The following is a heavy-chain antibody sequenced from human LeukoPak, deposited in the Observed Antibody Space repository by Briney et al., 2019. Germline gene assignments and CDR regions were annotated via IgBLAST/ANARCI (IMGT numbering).Heavy chain of an antibody. Sequence: GGSLRLSCAASGFTFSSYAMSWIRQAPGKGLEWVSYISSSGSTIYYADSVKGRFTISRDNAKNSLYLQMNSLRAEDTAVYYCARDHPDGDLDYWGQGTLVTVSS. CDR3: ARDHPDGDLDY. D-gene: IGHD4-17*01. CDR1: GFTFSSYA. J-gene: IGHJ4*02. CDR2: ISSSGSTI. V-gene: IGHV3-11*01.